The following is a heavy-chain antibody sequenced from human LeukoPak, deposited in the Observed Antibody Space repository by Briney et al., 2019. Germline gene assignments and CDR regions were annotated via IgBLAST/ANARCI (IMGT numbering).Heavy chain of an antibody. CDR2: IKGDGSEE. CDR1: GFTFSTYW. J-gene: IGHJ3*01. CDR3: ARDWLAGNPYHAFDL. V-gene: IGHV3-7*01. Sequence: GGSLRLSCAASGFTFSTYWMSWVRQAPGKGLECVANIKGDGSEEYYVDSVKGRFSISRENAKNSLYLQMNSLRAEDTAVYYCARDWLAGNPYHAFDLWGKGTMVTVSS. D-gene: IGHD3-22*01.